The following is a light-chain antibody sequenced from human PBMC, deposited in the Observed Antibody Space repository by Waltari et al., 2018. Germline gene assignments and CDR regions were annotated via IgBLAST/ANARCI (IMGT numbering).Light chain of an antibody. V-gene: IGKV4-1*01. J-gene: IGKJ4*01. CDR2: WAS. CDR3: QQYYIAPHT. Sequence: DIEMTQSPDSLAVSLGERATINCKSSQSVLYSSNNKNYIAWYQNKPGQPPKLLIYWASTREAGVPERFSGSGSGTDFTLTISSLQAEDVAVYYCQQYYIAPHTFGGGTKVEVK. CDR1: QSVLYSSNNKNY.